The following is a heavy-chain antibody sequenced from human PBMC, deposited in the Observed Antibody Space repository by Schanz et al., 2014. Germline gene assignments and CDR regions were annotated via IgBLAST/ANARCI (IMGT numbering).Heavy chain of an antibody. V-gene: IGHV4-4*02. CDR3: VRGVGAWEQRIFDY. CDR2: IYHNGDT. Sequence: QVLLQESGPGVVKPSGTLSLTCAVSGGSIISSTWWGWVRQPPGKGLEWIGEIYHNGDTSFNPSLKSPATMSVDKSKKEFSLRLTSLTAADTALYYCVRGVGAWEQRIFDYWGKGTLVTVSS. J-gene: IGHJ4*02. D-gene: IGHD1-26*01. CDR1: GGSIISSTW.